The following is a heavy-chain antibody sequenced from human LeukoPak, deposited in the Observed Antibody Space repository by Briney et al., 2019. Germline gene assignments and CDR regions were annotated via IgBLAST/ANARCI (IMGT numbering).Heavy chain of an antibody. CDR3: ARFYYDSSGYYPDYFDY. J-gene: IGHJ4*02. Sequence: SQTLSLTCTVSDGSISSGDYYWSWIRQPPGKGLEWIGYIYYSGSTYYNPSLKSRVTISVDTSKNQFSLKLSSVTAADTAVYYCARFYYDSSGYYPDYFDYWGQGTLVTVSS. CDR1: DGSISSGDYY. D-gene: IGHD3-22*01. V-gene: IGHV4-30-4*01. CDR2: IYYSGST.